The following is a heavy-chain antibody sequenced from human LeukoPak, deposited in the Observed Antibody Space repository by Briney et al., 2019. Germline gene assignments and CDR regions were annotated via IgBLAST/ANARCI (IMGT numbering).Heavy chain of an antibody. Sequence: PGGSLRLSCAASGLTFSRNWMSWVRQAPGKGLEWVAHIKEDGSDKYYVDSVKGRFTISRDNAKNSLYLQMNSLRVEDTAVYYCARGIDYNYVWGSSYYFDYWGQGTLVTVSS. CDR3: ARGIDYNYVWGSSYYFDY. D-gene: IGHD3-16*01. CDR2: IKEDGSDK. CDR1: GLTFSRNW. J-gene: IGHJ4*02. V-gene: IGHV3-7*01.